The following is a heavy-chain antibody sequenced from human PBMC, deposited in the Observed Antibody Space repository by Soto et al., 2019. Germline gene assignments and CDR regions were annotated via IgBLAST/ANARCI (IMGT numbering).Heavy chain of an antibody. D-gene: IGHD2-2*01. J-gene: IGHJ6*02. CDR3: GRLSRTYYYGMDV. CDR2: ISVSGSSI. CDR1: GFSFTTYE. V-gene: IGHV3-48*03. Sequence: WGSLRLSCAASGFSFTTYEMNWVRQAPWKWLEWVSYISVSGSSISYADSVKGRFTISRDNTKKSLYLQMSSLRAEDTAVYYCGRLSRTYYYGMDVWGQGTTVTVSS.